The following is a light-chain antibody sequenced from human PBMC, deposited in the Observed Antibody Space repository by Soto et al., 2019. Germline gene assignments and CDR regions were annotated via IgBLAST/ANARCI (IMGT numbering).Light chain of an antibody. CDR2: WAS. CDR1: QGVFYSSNNKNH. J-gene: IGKJ2*01. CDR3: QQYLTAPQT. V-gene: IGKV4-1*01. Sequence: DIVMTQSPDSLALSLGERATINCKSSQGVFYSSNNKNHLAWSQQKPGQPPKLLIYWASTRVSGVPDRFSGSGSETDFTLTISSLQAEDVALYYCQQYLTAPQTFGQGTNLEIK.